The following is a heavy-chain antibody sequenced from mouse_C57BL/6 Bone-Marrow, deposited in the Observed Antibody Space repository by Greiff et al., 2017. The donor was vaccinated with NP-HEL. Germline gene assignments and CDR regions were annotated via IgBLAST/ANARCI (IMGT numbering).Heavy chain of an antibody. CDR3: ARFDARFDY. D-gene: IGHD2-3*01. Sequence: EVKLMESGPELVKPGASVKISCKASGYSFTGYYMNWVKQSPEKSLEWIGEINPSTGGTTYNQKFKAKATLTVDKSSSTAYMQLKSLTSEDSAVYYCARFDARFDYWGQGTTLTVSS. J-gene: IGHJ2*01. CDR1: GYSFTGYY. V-gene: IGHV1-42*01. CDR2: INPSTGGT.